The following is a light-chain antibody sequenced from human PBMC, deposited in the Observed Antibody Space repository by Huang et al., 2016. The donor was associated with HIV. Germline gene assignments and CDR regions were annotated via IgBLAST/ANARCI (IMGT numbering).Light chain of an antibody. J-gene: IGKJ1*01. CDR3: QQYNNWPWT. Sequence: EIVMSQSPATLSVSPGERATLSCRATQRVSFDLAWYQKGGGQAPRLLIYGASTRATGIPARFSGSGSGTEFTLTISSLQSEDFAVYYCQQYNNWPWTFGQGTKVEIE. CDR1: QRVSFD. V-gene: IGKV3-15*01. CDR2: GAS.